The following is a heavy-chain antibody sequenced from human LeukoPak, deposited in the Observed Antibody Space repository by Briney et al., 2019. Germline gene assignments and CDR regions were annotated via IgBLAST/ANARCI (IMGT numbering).Heavy chain of an antibody. V-gene: IGHV3-21*01. D-gene: IGHD3-10*01. J-gene: IGHJ6*04. Sequence: PGGSLRLSWAASGFTFSSYSMNWVRQAPEKGLEWVSSISSSSSYIYYADSVKGRFTISRDNAKNSLYLQMNSLRAEDTAVYYCARARPMGGMDVWGKGTTATVSS. CDR2: ISSSSSYI. CDR1: GFTFSSYS. CDR3: ARARPMGGMDV.